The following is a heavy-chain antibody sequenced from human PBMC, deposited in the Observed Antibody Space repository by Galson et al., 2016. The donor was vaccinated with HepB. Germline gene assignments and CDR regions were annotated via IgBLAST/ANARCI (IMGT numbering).Heavy chain of an antibody. D-gene: IGHD3-16*01. Sequence: SLRLSCAASGFEFNIYSMNWVRQAPGKGLEWVSSISTTSTYTHYADSVTGRFTISRDNARDSLFLQMNSLTVDDTAVYFCASGGWGFALNIWGQGTPVTVSS. V-gene: IGHV3-21*01. CDR2: ISTTSTYT. CDR3: ASGGWGFALNI. J-gene: IGHJ3*02. CDR1: GFEFNIYS.